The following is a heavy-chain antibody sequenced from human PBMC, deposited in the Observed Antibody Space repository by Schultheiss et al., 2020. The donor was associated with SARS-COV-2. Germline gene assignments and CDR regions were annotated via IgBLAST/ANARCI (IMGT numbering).Heavy chain of an antibody. CDR3: ARGSTSPDY. V-gene: IGHV4-61*01. CDR2: THHSESS. CDR1: GGSVSSGSYY. J-gene: IGHJ4*02. Sequence: SETLSLTCTVSGGSVSSGSYYWSWIRQTPGKGLEWIGYTHHSESSIYNPSLKSRVTISIDTSKNQFSLKLSSVTAADTAVYYCARGSTSPDYWGQGTLVTVSS.